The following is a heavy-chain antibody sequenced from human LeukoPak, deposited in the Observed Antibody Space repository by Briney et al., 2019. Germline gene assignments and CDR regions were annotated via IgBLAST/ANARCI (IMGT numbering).Heavy chain of an antibody. CDR1: GDSVSSNSAA. D-gene: IGHD1-26*01. CDR3: TRSFSGYIDS. Sequence: SQTLSLTRAISGDSVSSNSAAWDWIRQSPSRGLEWLGRTYYRSKWFNGYAVSVKGRITINPDTSKNQFSLQLNSVTPEDTAVYYCTRSFSGYIDSWGQGTLVTVSS. V-gene: IGHV6-1*01. CDR2: TYYRSKWFN. J-gene: IGHJ4*02.